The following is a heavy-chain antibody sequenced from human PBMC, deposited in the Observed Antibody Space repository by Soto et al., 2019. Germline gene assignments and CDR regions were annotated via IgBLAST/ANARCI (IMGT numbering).Heavy chain of an antibody. V-gene: IGHV1-46*01. Sequence: QVQLVQSGAGVKKPGASVKVSCKASGYTFTSYYMHWVRQAPGQGLEWMGIINPSGGSTSYAPKFQGRVTRNRDTSPCTVYMELSSPRSEDTAVYYCATSPGWGYCGGDCAGDYWGQGSPVAVAS. CDR1: GYTFTSYY. D-gene: IGHD2-21*02. J-gene: IGHJ4*02. CDR2: INPSGGST. CDR3: ATSPGWGYCGGDCAGDY.